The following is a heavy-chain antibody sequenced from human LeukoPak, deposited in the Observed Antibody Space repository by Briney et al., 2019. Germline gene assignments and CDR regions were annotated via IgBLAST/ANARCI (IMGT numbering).Heavy chain of an antibody. Sequence: ASVKVSCKASGYTFTSYAMNWVRQAPGQGLEWMGWINTNTGNPTYAQGFTGRFVLSLDTSVSTAYLQISSLKAEDTAVYYCARPTSGSYASDAFDIWGQGTMVTVSS. CDR2: INTNTGNP. CDR1: GYTFTSYA. V-gene: IGHV7-4-1*02. J-gene: IGHJ3*02. CDR3: ARPTSGSYASDAFDI. D-gene: IGHD1-26*01.